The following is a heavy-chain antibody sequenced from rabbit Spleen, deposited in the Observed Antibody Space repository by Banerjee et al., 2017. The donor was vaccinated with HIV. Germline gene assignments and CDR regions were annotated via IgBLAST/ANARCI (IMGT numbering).Heavy chain of an antibody. CDR1: GFDFSSYY. CDR2: FDPVFGGT. V-gene: IGHV1S7*01. CDR3: VRGASSSGYYSL. J-gene: IGHJ6*01. Sequence: QLKETGGGLVQPGGSLTLSCKASGFDFSSYYMSWVRQAPGKGLEWIGYFDPVFGGTYYATWVNGRFTISSQNAQNTLYLQLNSLTAADTATYFCVRGASSSGYYSLWGQGTLVTVS. D-gene: IGHD1-1*01.